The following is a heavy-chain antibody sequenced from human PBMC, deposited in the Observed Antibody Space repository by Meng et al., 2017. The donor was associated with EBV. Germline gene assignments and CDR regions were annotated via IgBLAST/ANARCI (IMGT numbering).Heavy chain of an antibody. CDR1: GGTFRSDA. V-gene: IGHV1-69*01. CDR3: ASESGRGFTPDY. D-gene: IGHD3-10*01. Sequence: GRWLQSGAEVKKPGSSVKVSCRTSGGTFRSDAVSWVRQAPGQGLEWMGGLIPMVGAPHYAQKFQGRVTIIADESTSTHSMELNSLRSEDTAMYYCASESGRGFTPDYWGQGTLVTVSS. CDR2: LIPMVGAP. J-gene: IGHJ4*02.